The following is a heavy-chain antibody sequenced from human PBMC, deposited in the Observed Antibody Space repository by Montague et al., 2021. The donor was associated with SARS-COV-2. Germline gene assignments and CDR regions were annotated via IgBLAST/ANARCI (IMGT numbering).Heavy chain of an antibody. J-gene: IGHJ3*02. V-gene: IGHV4-59*01. CDR3: ARVGRGSSWYEVAFDI. Sequence: SETLSLTCTVSGGSISRYSWTWIRQPPGKGLEWIGYIYNSGSTNYNPSLTSRVTISVDTSKNQFSLKLSSVAAADTAVYYCARVGRGSSWYEVAFDIWGQGTMVTGSS. D-gene: IGHD6-13*01. CDR1: GGSISRYS. CDR2: IYNSGST.